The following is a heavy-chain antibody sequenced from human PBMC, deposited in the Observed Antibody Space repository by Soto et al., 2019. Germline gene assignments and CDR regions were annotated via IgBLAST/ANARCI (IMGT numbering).Heavy chain of an antibody. V-gene: IGHV3-74*01. CDR2: INSDGSST. J-gene: IGHJ4*02. D-gene: IGHD3-22*01. CDR1: GFTFSSYW. CDR3: ARVQGASGYYAFDH. Sequence: PGGSLRLSCVGSGFTFSSYWMHWVLQAPGKELVWVSHINSDGSSTTYADSVKGRFTMSRDNAKNTIYLQMNSLRAEDTAVYYCARVQGASGYYAFDHWGQGTLVTVSS.